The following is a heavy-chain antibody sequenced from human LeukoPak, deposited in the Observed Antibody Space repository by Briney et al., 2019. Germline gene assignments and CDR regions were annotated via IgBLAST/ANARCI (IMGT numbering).Heavy chain of an antibody. CDR1: GDSINSLDL. CDR3: AGLVGRYSSGLYYYYFDY. V-gene: IGHV4-4*02. CDR2: MYLSGTT. D-gene: IGHD3-22*01. J-gene: IGHJ4*02. Sequence: RPSETLSLTCTVSGDSINSLDLWSWVRQPPGKGLAWIGEMYLSGTTHSNPSVKSRVTISIDKSKNQFFLNLSSVTAADTAVYYCAGLVGRYSSGLYYYYFDYWGQGTLVTVSS.